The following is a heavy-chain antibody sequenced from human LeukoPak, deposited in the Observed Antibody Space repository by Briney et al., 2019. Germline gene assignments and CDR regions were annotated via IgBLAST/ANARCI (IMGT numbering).Heavy chain of an antibody. CDR2: ISGSGTTI. CDR1: GFTFSSYE. J-gene: IGHJ4*02. V-gene: IGHV3-48*03. Sequence: TGGSLRLSCAASGFTFSSYEMNWVRQAPGKGLEWLSYISGSGTTIYYADSVKGRFTISRDNAKNSLFLQMNSLSAEDTAVYFCARAGYNSGWYEYWGQGTLVTVSS. D-gene: IGHD6-19*01. CDR3: ARAGYNSGWYEY.